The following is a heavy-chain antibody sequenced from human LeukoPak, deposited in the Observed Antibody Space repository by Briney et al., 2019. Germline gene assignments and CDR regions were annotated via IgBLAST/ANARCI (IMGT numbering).Heavy chain of an antibody. D-gene: IGHD1-14*01. CDR1: GFTFSRNG. CDR3: AKDTTPPKAGFDP. J-gene: IGHJ5*02. V-gene: IGHV3-30*02. Sequence: GGSLRLSCVASGFTFSRNGMHWVRQAPGKGLEWVAFIRYDGSIKYYADSVKGRFTISRDNSKNTLYLQMNSLRAEDTAVYYCAKDTTPPKAGFDPWGQGTRVTVSS. CDR2: IRYDGSIK.